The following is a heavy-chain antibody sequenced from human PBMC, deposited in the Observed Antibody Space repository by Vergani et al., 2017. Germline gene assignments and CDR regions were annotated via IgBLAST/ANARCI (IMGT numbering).Heavy chain of an antibody. V-gene: IGHV1-18*01. CDR2: ISAYNGNT. Sequence: QVQLVQSGAEVKKPGSSVKVSCKASGGTFSSYAISWVRQAPGQGLEWMGGISAYNGNTNYALKLQGRVTMTTDTSTSTAYMELRSLRSDDTAVYYCARVTEEVGATFILTVQDYWGQGTLVTVSS. CDR3: ARVTEEVGATFILTVQDY. D-gene: IGHD1-26*01. CDR1: GGTFSSYA. J-gene: IGHJ4*02.